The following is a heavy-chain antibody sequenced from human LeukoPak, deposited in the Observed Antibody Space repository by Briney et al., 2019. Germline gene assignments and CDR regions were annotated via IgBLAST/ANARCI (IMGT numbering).Heavy chain of an antibody. CDR3: ARGSPVAGYPTPYDY. J-gene: IGHJ4*02. CDR2: INPSGGST. CDR1: GYTFTSYG. Sequence: ASVKVSCKASGYTFTSYGISWVRQAPGQGLEWMGIINPSGGSTSYAQKFQGRVTMTRDMSTSTVYMELSSLRSEDTAVYYCARGSPVAGYPTPYDYWGQGTLVTVSS. D-gene: IGHD6-19*01. V-gene: IGHV1-46*01.